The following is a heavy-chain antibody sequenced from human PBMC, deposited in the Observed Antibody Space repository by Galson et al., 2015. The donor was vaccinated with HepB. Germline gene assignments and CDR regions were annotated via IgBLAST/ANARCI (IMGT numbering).Heavy chain of an antibody. J-gene: IGHJ4*02. CDR3: GKEANYGGHLVTEY. D-gene: IGHD4-23*01. CDR2: TSYDGSNQ. V-gene: IGHV3-30*18. CDR1: GFTFSSYG. Sequence: SLRLSCAASGFTFSSYGMHWVRQAPGKGLEWVAVTSYDGSNQYYADFVKGRFTIARDNSKNTLSLQMNSLRAEDTAVYYCGKEANYGGHLVTEYWGQGTLVTVSS.